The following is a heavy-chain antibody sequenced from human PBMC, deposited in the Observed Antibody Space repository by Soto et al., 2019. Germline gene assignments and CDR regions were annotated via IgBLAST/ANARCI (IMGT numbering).Heavy chain of an antibody. D-gene: IGHD3-3*01. CDR1: GYTFTSYY. CDR3: ARILYDFWSGYTPAVYYGMDV. Sequence: ASVKVSFKASGYTFTSYYMHWVRQAPGQGLEWMGIINPSGGSTSYAQKFQGRVTMTRDTSTSTVYMELSSLRSEDTAVYYCARILYDFWSGYTPAVYYGMDVWGQGTTVTVSS. J-gene: IGHJ6*02. V-gene: IGHV1-46*01. CDR2: INPSGGST.